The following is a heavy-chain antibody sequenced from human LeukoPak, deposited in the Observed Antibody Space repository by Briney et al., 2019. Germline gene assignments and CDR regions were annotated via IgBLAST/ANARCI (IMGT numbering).Heavy chain of an antibody. CDR1: GYTFTSYG. Sequence: SVKVSCKASGYTFTSYGISWVRQAPGQGLEWMGGIIPIFGTANYAQKFQGRVTITADESTSTAYMELSSLRSEDTAVYYCARIYYGSGTAQGGWGQGTLVTVSS. CDR3: ARIYYGSGTAQGG. V-gene: IGHV1-69*13. J-gene: IGHJ4*02. CDR2: IIPIFGTA. D-gene: IGHD3-10*01.